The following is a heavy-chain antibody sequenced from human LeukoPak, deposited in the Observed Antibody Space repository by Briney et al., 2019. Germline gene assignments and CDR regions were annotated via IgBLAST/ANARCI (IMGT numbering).Heavy chain of an antibody. CDR1: GFTFSNAW. D-gene: IGHD3-3*01. Sequence: GGSLRLSCAASGFTFSNAWMSWVRQAPGKGLEWVGRIKSKTDGGTTDYAAPVKGRFTISRDDSKNTLYLQMNSLKTEDTAVYYCTTIRFLERLFIHYYTDVWGKGTTVTVSS. J-gene: IGHJ6*03. CDR3: TTIRFLERLFIHYYTDV. CDR2: IKSKTDGGTT. V-gene: IGHV3-15*01.